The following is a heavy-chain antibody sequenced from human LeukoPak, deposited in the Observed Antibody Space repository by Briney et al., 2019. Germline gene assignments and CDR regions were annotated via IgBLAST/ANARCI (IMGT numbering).Heavy chain of an antibody. CDR3: ARRLEAAIPDY. CDR2: INHSGST. J-gene: IGHJ4*02. CDR1: GGSFSGYY. V-gene: IGHV4-34*01. D-gene: IGHD2-2*02. Sequence: ETLSLTCAVYGGSFSGYYWSWIRQPPGKGLEWIGEINHSGSTNYNPSLKSRVTISVDTSKNQFSLKLSSVTAADTAVYYCARRLEAAIPDYWGQGTLVTVSS.